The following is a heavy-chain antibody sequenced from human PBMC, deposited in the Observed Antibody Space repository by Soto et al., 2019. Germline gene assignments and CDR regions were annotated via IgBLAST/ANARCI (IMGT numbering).Heavy chain of an antibody. J-gene: IGHJ3*02. Sequence: QVQLQQWGAGLLKPSETLSLTCAVYGGSFSGYYWSWIRQPPGKGLEWIGEINHSGSTNYNLSLKSRVTISVDTSKNQFSLKLSSVTAADTAVYYCARGQNGYSSGWYGLSAFDIWGQGTMVTVSS. CDR2: INHSGST. D-gene: IGHD6-19*01. CDR3: ARGQNGYSSGWYGLSAFDI. V-gene: IGHV4-34*01. CDR1: GGSFSGYY.